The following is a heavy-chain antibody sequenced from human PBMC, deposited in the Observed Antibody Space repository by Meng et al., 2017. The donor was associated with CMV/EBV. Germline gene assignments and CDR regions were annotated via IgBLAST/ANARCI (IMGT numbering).Heavy chain of an antibody. J-gene: IGHJ6*02. CDR1: GFTFSSYW. CDR2: IKQDGSEK. CDR3: ARDGDGSGSYVGMDV. Sequence: GGSLRLSCAASGFTFSSYWMSWVRQAPGKGLEWVANIKQDGSEKYYVDSVKGRFTISRDNAKNSLYLQMNSLRAEDTAVYYCARDGDGSGSYVGMDVWGQGTMVTVSS. D-gene: IGHD3-10*01. V-gene: IGHV3-7*01.